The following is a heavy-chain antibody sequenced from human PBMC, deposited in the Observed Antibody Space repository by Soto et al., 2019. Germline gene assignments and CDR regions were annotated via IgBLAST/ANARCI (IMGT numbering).Heavy chain of an antibody. CDR2: IFHGGHT. D-gene: IGHD3-22*01. CDR3: ARPHYDGNNFYSFFDY. CDR1: AESFNGFY. J-gene: IGHJ4*02. Sequence: LSLTCTVYAESFNGFYWSWIRQPPGRGLEWIGEIFHGGHTNYNPSLKSRVTISVDTSKNHFSLELTSLTAADTAVSYCARPHYDGNNFYSFFDYWDQGTLVTVSS. V-gene: IGHV4-34*12.